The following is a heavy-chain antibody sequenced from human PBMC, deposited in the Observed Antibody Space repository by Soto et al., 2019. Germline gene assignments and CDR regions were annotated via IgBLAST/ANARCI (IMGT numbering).Heavy chain of an antibody. Sequence: SETLSLTCTVSGGSISSGGYYWRCIRLHPGKGLEWIGYIYYSGSTYYNPSLKSRVTISVDTSKNQFSLKLSPVTAADTAVYSWGHFIPSTKQGLLNEWGRETGVTLAS. CDR3: GHFIPSTKQGLLNE. V-gene: IGHV4-31*03. D-gene: IGHD3-16*01. CDR2: IYYSGST. J-gene: IGHJ4*02. CDR1: GGSISSGGYY.